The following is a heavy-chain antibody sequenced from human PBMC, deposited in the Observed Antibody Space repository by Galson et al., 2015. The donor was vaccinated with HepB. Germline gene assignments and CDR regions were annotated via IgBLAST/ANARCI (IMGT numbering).Heavy chain of an antibody. CDR2: ISYDGSNK. J-gene: IGHJ6*02. CDR1: GFTFSSYA. Sequence: SLRLSCAASGFTFSSYAMHWVRQAPGKGLEWVAVISYDGSNKYYADSVKGRFTISRDNSKNTLYLQMNSLRAEDTAVYYCARDLYYYGSGSYYNTPYYYYGMDVWGQGTTVTVSS. D-gene: IGHD3-10*01. CDR3: ARDLYYYGSGSYYNTPYYYYGMDV. V-gene: IGHV3-30*04.